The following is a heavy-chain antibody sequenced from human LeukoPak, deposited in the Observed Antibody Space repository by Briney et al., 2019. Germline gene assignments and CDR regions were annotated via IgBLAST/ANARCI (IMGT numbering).Heavy chain of an antibody. Sequence: PSETLSLTCTVSGDSISRGYYWAWIRQPPGTGLEWIGSIFHGGSTYYKPSLLSRVTISVDTSKNQFSLKMSSVTAADTAVYYCARSVGNSGSFQGYNYWGQGILVTVSS. CDR1: GDSISRGYY. J-gene: IGHJ4*02. V-gene: IGHV4-38-2*02. CDR2: IFHGGST. D-gene: IGHD1-26*01. CDR3: ARSVGNSGSFQGYNY.